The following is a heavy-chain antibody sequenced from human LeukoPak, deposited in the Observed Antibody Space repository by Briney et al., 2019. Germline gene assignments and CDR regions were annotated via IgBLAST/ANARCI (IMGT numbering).Heavy chain of an antibody. CDR1: GGSFSGYY. D-gene: IGHD2-2*01. V-gene: IGHV4-34*01. J-gene: IGHJ5*02. CDR3: ASALGYCSSTSCYPNWFDP. Sequence: PSETLSLTCAVYGGSFSGYYWSWIRQPPGKGLEWIGEINHSGSTNYNPSLKSRVTISVDTSKNQFSLKLSSVTAADTAVYYCASALGYCSSTSCYPNWFDPWGQGTLVTVSS. CDR2: INHSGST.